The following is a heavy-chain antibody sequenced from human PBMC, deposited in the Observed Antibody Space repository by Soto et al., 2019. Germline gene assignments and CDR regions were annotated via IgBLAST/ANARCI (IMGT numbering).Heavy chain of an antibody. V-gene: IGHV2-5*02. Sequence: QITLKESGPTLVKPTQPLTLTCTFSGFSLTTSGVGVAWIRQPPGKALEWLALIYWDDDKRYSPSLNSRLSSTKATSKNQVVLTMTNMDPADTGTYYCAHWPVSGYTPFDYWGQGTLVTVSS. CDR1: GFSLTTSGVG. CDR2: IYWDDDK. D-gene: IGHD5-12*01. J-gene: IGHJ4*02. CDR3: AHWPVSGYTPFDY.